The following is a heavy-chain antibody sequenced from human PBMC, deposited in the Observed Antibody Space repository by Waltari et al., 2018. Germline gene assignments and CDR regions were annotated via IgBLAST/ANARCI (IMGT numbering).Heavy chain of an antibody. V-gene: IGHV1-69*02. D-gene: IGHD3-9*01. CDR2: IIPILGIA. J-gene: IGHJ5*02. CDR1: GRTFTSYT. Sequence: QVQLVQSGAEVKKPGSSVTVSCKASGRTFTSYTIRWVRQAPGQGLGWMGRIIPILGIANYAQKFQGRVTITADKSTSTAYMELSSLRSEDTAVYYCARVRSGYDITNWFDPWGQGTLVTVSS. CDR3: ARVRSGYDITNWFDP.